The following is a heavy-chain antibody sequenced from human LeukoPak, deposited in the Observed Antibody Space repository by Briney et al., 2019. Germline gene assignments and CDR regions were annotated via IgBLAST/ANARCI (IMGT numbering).Heavy chain of an antibody. J-gene: IGHJ4*02. CDR2: IRYDGSNK. Sequence: GGSLRLSCAASGFTFSSYGMHWVRQAPGKGLEWVSFIRYDGSNKYYADSVKGRFTISRDNSKNTLYLQMSSLRAEDTAVYYCAKDLSKELLYRRAKYYFDYWGQGTLVTVSS. CDR1: GFTFSSYG. V-gene: IGHV3-30*02. D-gene: IGHD3-3*01. CDR3: AKDLSKELLYRRAKYYFDY.